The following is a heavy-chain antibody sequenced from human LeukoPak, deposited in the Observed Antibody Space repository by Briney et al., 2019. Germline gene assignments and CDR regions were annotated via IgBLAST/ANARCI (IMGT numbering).Heavy chain of an antibody. CDR1: GFTFSSYS. CDR3: ARDRPTGASRLFVVQ. V-gene: IGHV3-21*01. D-gene: IGHD3-3*01. J-gene: IGHJ4*02. Sequence: PGGSLRLSCAASGFTFSSYSMTWVRQAPGKGLEWVSSMSSGSRYIYYADSVRGRFTISRDNAKNSLNLLMNSLRAEDTAVYYCARDRPTGASRLFVVQWGQGTLVTVSS. CDR2: MSSGSRYI.